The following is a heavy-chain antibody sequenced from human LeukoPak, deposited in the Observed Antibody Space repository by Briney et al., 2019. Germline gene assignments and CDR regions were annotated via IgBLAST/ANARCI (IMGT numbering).Heavy chain of an antibody. CDR2: IYSGGST. J-gene: IGHJ4*02. CDR3: ARGDDYGGAWYYFDY. CDR1: GFTVSSNH. V-gene: IGHV3-53*01. D-gene: IGHD4-23*01. Sequence: GGSLRLSCAASGFTVSSNHMNWVRQAPGKGLEWVSVIYSGGSTYYADSVRGRFTISRDNSKNTLFLQMNSLRAEDTAEYYCARGDDYGGAWYYFDYWGQGTLVTVSS.